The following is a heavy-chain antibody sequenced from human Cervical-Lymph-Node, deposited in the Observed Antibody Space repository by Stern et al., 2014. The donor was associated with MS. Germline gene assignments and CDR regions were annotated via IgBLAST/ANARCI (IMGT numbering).Heavy chain of an antibody. D-gene: IGHD2-21*02. CDR2: AHTSGNT. J-gene: IGHJ4*02. CDR1: GGSISSGNFY. Sequence: VQLEESGPGLVKPSQTLSLTCTVSGGSISSGNFYWSWIRQPAEKGLEWVGRAHTSGNTNYNPSLSSRVTVSLDTSKNQFSLKLSSATAADTAVYYCARATATADVFDYWGQGTLVTVSS. CDR3: ARATATADVFDY. V-gene: IGHV4-61*02.